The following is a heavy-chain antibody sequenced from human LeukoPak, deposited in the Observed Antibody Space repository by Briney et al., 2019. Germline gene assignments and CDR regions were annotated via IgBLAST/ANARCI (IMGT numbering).Heavy chain of an antibody. Sequence: PGGSLRLSCAASGFTFSNAWMSWVRQAPGKGLEWVGRIKGKTDGGTTDYAAPVKGRFTISRDDSKNTLDLQMNSLKTEDTAVYYCTTRRLYCTSTTCSRSQAGYWGQGTLVTVSS. V-gene: IGHV3-15*01. CDR3: TTRRLYCTSTTCSRSQAGY. CDR1: GFTFSNAW. D-gene: IGHD2-2*01. CDR2: IKGKTDGGTT. J-gene: IGHJ4*02.